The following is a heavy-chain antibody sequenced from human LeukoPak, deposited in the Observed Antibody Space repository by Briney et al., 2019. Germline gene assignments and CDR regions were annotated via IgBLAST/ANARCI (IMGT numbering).Heavy chain of an antibody. V-gene: IGHV4-34*01. CDR1: GGSFSGYY. CDR2: INHSGST. Sequence: PSETLSLTCAVYGGSFSGYYWSWIRQPPGKGPEWIGEINHSGSTNYNPSLKSRVTISVDTSKNQFSLKLSSVTAADTAVYYCARVRYCSSTSCYRLRNWFDPWGQGTLVTVSS. D-gene: IGHD2-2*01. J-gene: IGHJ5*02. CDR3: ARVRYCSSTSCYRLRNWFDP.